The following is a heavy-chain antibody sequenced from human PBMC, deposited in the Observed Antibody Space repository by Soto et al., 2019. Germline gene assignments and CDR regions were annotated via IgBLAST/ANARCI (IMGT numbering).Heavy chain of an antibody. CDR2: IYYSGST. CDR1: GGSISSYY. CDR3: ARASTAMVLSWLDP. J-gene: IGHJ5*02. V-gene: IGHV4-59*01. D-gene: IGHD5-18*01. Sequence: SETLSLTCAVSGGSISSYYWSWIRQPPGKGLEWIGYIYYSGSTNYNPSLKSRVTISVDTSKNQFSLKLSSVTAADTAVYYCARASTAMVLSWLDPWGQGTLVTVSS.